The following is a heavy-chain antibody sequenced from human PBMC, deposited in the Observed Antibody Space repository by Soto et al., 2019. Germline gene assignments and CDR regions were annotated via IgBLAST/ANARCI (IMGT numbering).Heavy chain of an antibody. Sequence: QVQLVQSGAEVKKPGSSVKVSCKASGGTFSTSSINWLRQALEQRPEWMGNILPIFGTADYAKKFRDRVTISADTSKNTAFMGVRSLVSEDAAVYYCARGHEFGGNSEGFDIWGQGTVVTVSS. D-gene: IGHD3-10*01. CDR1: GGTFSTSS. CDR2: ILPIFGTA. J-gene: IGHJ3*02. V-gene: IGHV1-69*14. CDR3: ARGHEFGGNSEGFDI.